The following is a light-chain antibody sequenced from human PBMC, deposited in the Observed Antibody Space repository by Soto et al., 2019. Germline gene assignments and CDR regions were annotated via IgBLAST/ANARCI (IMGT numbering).Light chain of an antibody. Sequence: QSALTQPASESGSPGQSITISCTGISNDVGTYNLVSWYQHHPGKAPKLIIYEASKRPSGVPNRFSGSKSGNTASLTISGLHADDEADYYCCSYGRSVVFGGGNKLTVL. CDR1: SNDVGTYNL. V-gene: IGLV2-23*01. CDR2: EAS. J-gene: IGLJ2*01. CDR3: CSYGRSVV.